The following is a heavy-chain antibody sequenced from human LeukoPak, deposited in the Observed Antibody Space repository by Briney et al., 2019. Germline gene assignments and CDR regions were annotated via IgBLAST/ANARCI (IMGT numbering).Heavy chain of an antibody. D-gene: IGHD3-10*02. CDR1: GFTFSSYR. V-gene: IGHV3-48*04. CDR2: ISSSSSTI. CDR3: AELGITMIGGV. J-gene: IGHJ6*04. Sequence: GGSLRLSCAASGFTFSSYRMNWVRQAPGKGLEWVSYISSSSSTIYYADSVKGRFTISRDNAKNSLYLQMNSLRAEDTAVYHCAELGITMIGGVWGKGTTVAISS.